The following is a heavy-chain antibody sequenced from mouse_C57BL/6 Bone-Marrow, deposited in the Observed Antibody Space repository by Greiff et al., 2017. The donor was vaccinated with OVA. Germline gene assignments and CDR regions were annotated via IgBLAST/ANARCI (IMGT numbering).Heavy chain of an antibody. Sequence: VKQRPGQGLEWIGDIYPGSGSTNYNEKFKSKATLTVDTSSSTAYMQLSSLTSEDSAVYYCARWGGVAYWGQGTLVTVSA. CDR2: IYPGSGST. CDR3: ARWGGVAY. J-gene: IGHJ3*01. V-gene: IGHV1-55*01.